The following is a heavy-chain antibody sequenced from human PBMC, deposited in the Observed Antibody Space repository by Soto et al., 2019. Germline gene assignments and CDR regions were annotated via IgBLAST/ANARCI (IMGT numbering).Heavy chain of an antibody. CDR2: ISYDGSNK. V-gene: IGHV3-30*18. J-gene: IGHJ4*02. CDR3: AKEDGSGTPGDY. Sequence: PGGSLRLSCAASGFTFSSYGMHWVRQAPGKGLEWVAVISYDGSNKYYADSVKGRFTISRDNSKNTLYLQMNSLRAEDTAVYYCAKEDGSGTPGDYWGQGTLVTVSS. CDR1: GFTFSSYG. D-gene: IGHD3-10*01.